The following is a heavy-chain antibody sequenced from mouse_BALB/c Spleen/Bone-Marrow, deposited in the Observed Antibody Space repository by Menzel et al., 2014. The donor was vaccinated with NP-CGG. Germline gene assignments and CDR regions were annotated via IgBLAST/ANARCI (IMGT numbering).Heavy chain of an antibody. CDR1: GYTFTGYW. V-gene: IGHV1S81*02. Sequence: VKLVESGAELVKPGASVKLSCKASGYTFTGYWMHWVKRRPGQGLEWIGEINPSNGRTNYNEKFKSMATLTVDKSSSTAYMQLSSLTSEGSAVFYCARLIYGSSYIVDFWGQGTSVTVSS. D-gene: IGHD1-1*01. CDR3: ARLIYGSSYIVDF. CDR2: INPSNGRT. J-gene: IGHJ4*01.